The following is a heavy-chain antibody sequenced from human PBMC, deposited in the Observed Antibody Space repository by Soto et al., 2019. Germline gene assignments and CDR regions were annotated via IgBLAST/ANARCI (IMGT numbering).Heavy chain of an antibody. CDR2: INHSGST. J-gene: IGHJ6*02. V-gene: IGHV4-34*01. CDR3: ARGKWVAAAGTVRALYYYYYGMDV. CDR1: GGSFSGYY. D-gene: IGHD6-13*01. Sequence: PSETLSLTCAVYGGSFSGYYWSWIRQPPGKGLEWIGEINHSGSTNYNPSLKSRVTISVDTSKNQFSLKLSSVTAADTAVYYCARGKWVAAAGTVRALYYYYYGMDVWGQGTTVTVSS.